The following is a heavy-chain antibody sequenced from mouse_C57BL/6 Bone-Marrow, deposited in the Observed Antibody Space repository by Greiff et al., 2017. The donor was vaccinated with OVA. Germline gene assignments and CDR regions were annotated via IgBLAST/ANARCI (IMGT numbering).Heavy chain of an antibody. Sequence: EVQLQQSGPELVKPGASVKIPCKASGYTFTDYNMDWVKQSHGKSLEWIGAINPNNGGTIYNQKFKGKATLTVDKSSSTAYMELRSLTSEDTAVYYCARSGDSSPPWSFAVWGTGTTVTVSS. V-gene: IGHV1-18*01. CDR1: GYTFTDYN. CDR3: ARSGDSSPPWSFAV. D-gene: IGHD1-1*01. J-gene: IGHJ1*03. CDR2: INPNNGGT.